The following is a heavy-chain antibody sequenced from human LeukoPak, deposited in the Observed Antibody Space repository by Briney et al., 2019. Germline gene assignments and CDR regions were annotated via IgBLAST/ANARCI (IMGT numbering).Heavy chain of an antibody. Sequence: GGSLRLSCAASGFTFSSYAMNWVRQAPGKGLERISVMSGRGGSTDYADSVKGRFIISRDNSKNTLYLQMNSLRAEDTAVYYCARPAVDTAMVSRFDYWGQGTLVTVSS. V-gene: IGHV3-23*01. CDR1: GFTFSSYA. D-gene: IGHD5-18*01. CDR2: MSGRGGST. CDR3: ARPAVDTAMVSRFDY. J-gene: IGHJ4*02.